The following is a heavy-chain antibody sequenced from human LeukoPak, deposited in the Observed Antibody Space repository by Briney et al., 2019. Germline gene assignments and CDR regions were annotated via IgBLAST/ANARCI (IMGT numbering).Heavy chain of an antibody. CDR1: GFTFSSYS. CDR3: ARDLFANYDFWSGYSSGGDY. Sequence: PGGSLRLSCAASGFTFSSYSMNWVRQAPGKGPEWVSSISSSSSYIYYADSVKGRFTISRDNAKNSLYPQMNSLRAEDTAVYYCARDLFANYDFWSGYSSGGDYWGQGTLVTVSS. D-gene: IGHD3-3*01. CDR2: ISSSSSYI. V-gene: IGHV3-21*01. J-gene: IGHJ4*02.